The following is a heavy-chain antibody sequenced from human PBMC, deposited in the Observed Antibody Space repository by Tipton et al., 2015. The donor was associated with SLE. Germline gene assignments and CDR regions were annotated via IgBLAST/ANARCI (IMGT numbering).Heavy chain of an antibody. D-gene: IGHD4-17*01. J-gene: IGHJ4*02. V-gene: IGHV4-59*12. CDR1: GGSISTSY. CDR3: ARHYGDYEVSYFDY. CDR2: IYYRGST. Sequence: TLSLTCTVSGGSISTSYWSWIRQSPGKGLEWIAYIYYRGSTNYNPSLKSRVTISVDASKNRFSLKLLSLTAADTALYFCARHYGDYEVSYFDYWGQGTLVTVSS.